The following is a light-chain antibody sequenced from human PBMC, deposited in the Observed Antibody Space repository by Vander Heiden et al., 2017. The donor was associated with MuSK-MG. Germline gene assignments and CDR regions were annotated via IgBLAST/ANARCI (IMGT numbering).Light chain of an antibody. CDR2: LNT. CDR1: SSNIGAASD. J-gene: IGLJ2*01. CDR3: QSYDTGLGGYVV. V-gene: IGLV1-40*01. Sequence: QSVLTQPPSVSGAPGQRVTISCTGSSSNIGAASDVHCYQHLPGTAPTLLIYLNTNRPSGVPARFSGSTSVTSASPAITGLQAEDEGDYYCQSYDTGLGGYVVFGGGTKLTVL.